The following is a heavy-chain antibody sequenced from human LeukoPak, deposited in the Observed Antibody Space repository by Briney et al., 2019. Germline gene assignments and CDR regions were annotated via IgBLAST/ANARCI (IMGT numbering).Heavy chain of an antibody. D-gene: IGHD4-17*01. Sequence: SETLSLTCTVSGGSISSYYWSWIRQPAGKGLEWIGRIYTSGSTNYNPSLKSRVTIPVDTSKNQFSLKVTSVTAADTAVYFCARDYNRNDFYGDYRYFQHWGQGTLVTVSS. V-gene: IGHV4-4*07. J-gene: IGHJ1*01. CDR1: GGSISSYY. CDR2: IYTSGST. CDR3: ARDYNRNDFYGDYRYFQH.